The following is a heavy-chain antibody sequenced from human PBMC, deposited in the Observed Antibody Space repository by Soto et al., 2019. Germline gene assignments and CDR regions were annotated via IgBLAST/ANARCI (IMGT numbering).Heavy chain of an antibody. CDR2: INSDGSST. Sequence: PGGSLRLSCAASGFTFSSYWMHWVRQAPGKGLVWVSRINSDGSSTSYADSVKGRFTISRDNAKNTLYLQMNSLRAEDTAVYYFARAGVYYYYGMDVWGQGTTVTVSS. CDR1: GFTFSSYW. CDR3: ARAGVYYYYGMDV. V-gene: IGHV3-74*01. J-gene: IGHJ6*02.